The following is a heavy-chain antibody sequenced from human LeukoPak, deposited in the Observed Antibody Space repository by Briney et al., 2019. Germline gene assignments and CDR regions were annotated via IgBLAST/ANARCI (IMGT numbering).Heavy chain of an antibody. CDR3: ARDRTGSNWDKGRPDTFDI. CDR2: ISSVSGYM. Sequence: GGSLRLSCAASGFTFSTYSVNWVRQAPGKGLEWVACISSVSGYMYYADSMKGRFTISRDNAKNTLYLQMSSLRAEDTAVYYCARDRTGSNWDKGRPDTFDIWGQGTMVTVSS. CDR1: GFTFSTYS. J-gene: IGHJ3*02. V-gene: IGHV3-21*01. D-gene: IGHD1/OR15-1a*01.